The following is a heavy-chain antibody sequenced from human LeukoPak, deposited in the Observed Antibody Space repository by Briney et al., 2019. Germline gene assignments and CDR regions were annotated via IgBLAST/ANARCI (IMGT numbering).Heavy chain of an antibody. CDR1: GFTFSSYS. CDR3: ARGRHRRFLEWLSYNWFDP. Sequence: PGGSLRLSCAASGFTFSSYSMNWVRQAPGKGLEWVSSISSSSSYIYYADSVKGRFTISRDNAKNSLYLQMNSLRAEDTAVYYCARGRHRRFLEWLSYNWFDPWGQGTLVTVSS. D-gene: IGHD3-3*01. CDR2: ISSSSSYI. V-gene: IGHV3-21*01. J-gene: IGHJ5*02.